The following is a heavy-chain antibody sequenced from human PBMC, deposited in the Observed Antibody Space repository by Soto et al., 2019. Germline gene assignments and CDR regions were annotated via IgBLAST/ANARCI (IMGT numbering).Heavy chain of an antibody. CDR2: IRDRAYNYAT. V-gene: IGHV3-73*01. J-gene: IGHJ4*02. Sequence: EVLLVESGGGLVQPGGSLKLSCAASGFVFKDSSIHWVRQASGKGLEWVGRIRDRAYNYATAYAASVEGRFTISRDDSDNPAYLHMSSLKTEDTAIYYCTRLISAAQDYWGQGTLVTVSS. CDR3: TRLISAAQDY. CDR1: GFVFKDSS. D-gene: IGHD3-10*01.